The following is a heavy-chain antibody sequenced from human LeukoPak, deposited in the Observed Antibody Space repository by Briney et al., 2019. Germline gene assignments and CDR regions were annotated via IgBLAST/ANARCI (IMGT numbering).Heavy chain of an antibody. J-gene: IGHJ4*02. CDR1: GFTFSSYD. V-gene: IGHV3-13*01. CDR2: IGTAGDT. Sequence: PGGSLRLSCAASGFTFSSYDMHWVRQATGKGLEWVSAIGTAGDTYYLGSVKGRFTISRENAKNSLYLQMNSLRAGDTAVHYCARGSNWNYIDYWGQGTLVTVSS. CDR3: ARGSNWNYIDY. D-gene: IGHD1-7*01.